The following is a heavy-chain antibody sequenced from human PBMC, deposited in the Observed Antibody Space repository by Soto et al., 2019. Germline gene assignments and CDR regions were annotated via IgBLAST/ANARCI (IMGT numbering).Heavy chain of an antibody. D-gene: IGHD3-22*01. Sequence: QVQLVQSGAEVKKPGSSVKVSCKAYGGTFSRYAISWVRQAPGQGLEWMGGIIPIFGTANYAQKFQGRVTITADESTSTAYMELSSLRSEDTALYYCARDHYDSSGYSYWGQGTLVTVSS. J-gene: IGHJ4*02. V-gene: IGHV1-69*12. CDR3: ARDHYDSSGYSY. CDR2: IIPIFGTA. CDR1: GGTFSRYA.